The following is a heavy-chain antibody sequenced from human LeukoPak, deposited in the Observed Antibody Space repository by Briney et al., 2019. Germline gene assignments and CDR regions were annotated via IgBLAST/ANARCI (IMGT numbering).Heavy chain of an antibody. J-gene: IGHJ6*02. D-gene: IGHD3-3*01. CDR1: GFTFSRYW. Sequence: GGSLRLSCAASGFTFSRYWMSWVRQAPGKGLEWVANIKKDGSEKYYVDSAKGRFTISRDNAKNSLYLQMNSLRAEDTAVYYCARDDDFWSGYRRYYYGMDVWGQGTTVTVSS. CDR2: IKKDGSEK. CDR3: ARDDDFWSGYRRYYYGMDV. V-gene: IGHV3-7*01.